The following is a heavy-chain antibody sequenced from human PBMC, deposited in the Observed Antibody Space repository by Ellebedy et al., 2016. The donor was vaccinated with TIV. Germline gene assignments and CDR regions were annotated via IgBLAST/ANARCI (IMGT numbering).Heavy chain of an antibody. V-gene: IGHV4-39*07. CDR3: ARDDYGDPFDY. J-gene: IGHJ4*02. D-gene: IGHD4-17*01. Sequence: SETLSLXCTVSGGSISSGGYYWSWIRQPPGKGLEWIGEINHSGSTNYNPSLKSRVTISVDTSKNQFSLKLSSVTAADTAVYYCARDDYGDPFDYWGQGTLVTVSS. CDR1: GGSISSGGYY. CDR2: INHSGST.